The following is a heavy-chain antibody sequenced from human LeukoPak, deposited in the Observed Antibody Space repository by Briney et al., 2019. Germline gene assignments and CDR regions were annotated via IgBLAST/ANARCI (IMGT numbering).Heavy chain of an antibody. CDR2: SGNT. Sequence: SETLSLTCTVSGVSISTSYWSWIRQPSGKGLEWIGYSGNTNHNPSLESRVTISVDTSKNQFFLRLTSVTAADTAVYYCARDRPGTTSLEYWGQGTLVTVSS. V-gene: IGHV4-59*01. CDR3: ARDRPGTTSLEY. CDR1: GVSISTSY. J-gene: IGHJ4*02. D-gene: IGHD1-14*01.